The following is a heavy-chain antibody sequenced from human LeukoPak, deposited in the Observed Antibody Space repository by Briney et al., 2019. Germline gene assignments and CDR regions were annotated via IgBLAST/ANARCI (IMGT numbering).Heavy chain of an antibody. CDR1: GGTFSSYA. V-gene: IGHV1-69*06. J-gene: IGHJ4*02. CDR2: IIPIFGTA. D-gene: IGHD6-19*01. CDR3: ARDLSSGWYYFDY. Sequence: SVKVSCKASGGTFSSYAISWVRQAPGQGLEWMGGIIPIFGTANYAQKFQGGVTITADKSTSTAYMELSSLRSEDTAVYYCARDLSSGWYYFDYWGQGTLVTVSS.